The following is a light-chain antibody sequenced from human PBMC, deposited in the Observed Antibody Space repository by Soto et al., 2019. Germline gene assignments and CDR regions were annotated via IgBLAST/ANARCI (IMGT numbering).Light chain of an antibody. J-gene: IGLJ3*02. V-gene: IGLV1-44*01. CDR1: SSNIGRNT. Sequence: QSVLTQPPSASGTPGQRVTISCSRSSSNIGRNTVNWYQQLPGTAPKLLIYSDNQRPSGVPDRFSASKSGTSASLAISGLQSEHEADYYCAAWDDSLNGVVFGGGTKLTVL. CDR2: SDN. CDR3: AAWDDSLNGVV.